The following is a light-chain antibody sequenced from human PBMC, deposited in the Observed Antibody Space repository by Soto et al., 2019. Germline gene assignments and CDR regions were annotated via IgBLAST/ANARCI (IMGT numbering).Light chain of an antibody. Sequence: EIVMRQSPATLSVSPGERVTLSCRASQSVRKNLAWYQQKPGQAPRLLIYDTSTRATGIPVRFSGTGSGTEFTLTISGLQSEDFAVYYCQQYNNWPPYPFGQGTKLEIK. CDR3: QQYNNWPPYP. V-gene: IGKV3-15*01. CDR1: QSVRKN. J-gene: IGKJ2*01. CDR2: DTS.